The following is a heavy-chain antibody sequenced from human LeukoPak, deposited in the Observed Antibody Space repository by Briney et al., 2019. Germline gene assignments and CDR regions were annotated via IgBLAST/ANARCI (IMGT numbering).Heavy chain of an antibody. J-gene: IGHJ6*03. CDR3: AKHPMIVVVYYYYMDV. CDR2: ISGSGGST. Sequence: PGGSLRLSCAASGFTFSSYAMSWVRQAPGKGLEWVSAISGSGGSTYYADSVKGRFTISRDNSKNTLYLQVNSLRAEDTAVYYCAKHPMIVVVYYYYMDVWGKGTTVTISS. V-gene: IGHV3-23*01. CDR1: GFTFSSYA. D-gene: IGHD3-22*01.